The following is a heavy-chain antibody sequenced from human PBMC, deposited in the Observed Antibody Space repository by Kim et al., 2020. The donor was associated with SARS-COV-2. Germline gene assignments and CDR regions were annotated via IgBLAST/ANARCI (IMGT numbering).Heavy chain of an antibody. CDR2: INAGNGDT. CDR3: ASGRTTNVVVFIIPDDH. V-gene: IGHV1-3*01. CDR1: GYSFTAYS. Sequence: ASVKVSCKASGYSFTAYSMHWVRQAPGKRLEWMGCINAGNGDTKYSQKFQGRVTITRDTSASTAYMELSSLRSEDTAVYYCASGRTTNVVVFIIPDDHWG. D-gene: IGHD3-3*01. J-gene: IGHJ5*02.